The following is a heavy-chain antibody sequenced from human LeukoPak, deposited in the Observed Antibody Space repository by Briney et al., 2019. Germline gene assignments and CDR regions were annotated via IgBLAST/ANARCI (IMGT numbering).Heavy chain of an antibody. V-gene: IGHV3-43*02. Sequence: GGSLRLSCAASGFTFDEYAMHWVRHAPGKGLEWVSLISGDGRDAYYGDFVKGRFTISRDNINNSLYLQMNNLRTEDTALYYCAKDRILAYQDTADSFDMCGQGTVVTVSS. J-gene: IGHJ3*02. D-gene: IGHD2-21*01. CDR1: GFTFDEYA. CDR2: ISGDGRDA. CDR3: AKDRILAYQDTADSFDM.